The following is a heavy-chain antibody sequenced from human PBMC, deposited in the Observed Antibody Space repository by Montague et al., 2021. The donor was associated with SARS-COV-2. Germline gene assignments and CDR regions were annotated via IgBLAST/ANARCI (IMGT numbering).Heavy chain of an antibody. Sequence: SETLSLTCSVSGTSITSYYWNWIRQPPGKGLEWIGYISDSGSTNYSPSLKSRVTMSVDTSKNQMSLKLTSVTAAVTAVYYCARGCLSYFGAGSHCYGMDVWGQGTTVTVSS. J-gene: IGHJ6*02. D-gene: IGHD3-10*01. CDR3: ARGCLSYFGAGSHCYGMDV. CDR2: ISDSGST. V-gene: IGHV4-59*01. CDR1: GTSITSYY.